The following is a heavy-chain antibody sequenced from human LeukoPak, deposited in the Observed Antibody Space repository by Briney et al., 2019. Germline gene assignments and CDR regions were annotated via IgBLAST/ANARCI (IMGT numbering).Heavy chain of an antibody. V-gene: IGHV3-21*01. CDR1: GFALKSYS. CDR3: ARVAVSGPTGWFDS. Sequence: GGSLRLSCAGSGFALKSYSLTWVRQAPGKGLEWVSSISSTSAYIHYADSVKGRFTISRDNVDNVVYLEMNRLGAEDTATYYCARVAVSGPTGWFDSWGQGTLVIVSS. D-gene: IGHD2-8*02. CDR2: ISSTSAYI. J-gene: IGHJ5*01.